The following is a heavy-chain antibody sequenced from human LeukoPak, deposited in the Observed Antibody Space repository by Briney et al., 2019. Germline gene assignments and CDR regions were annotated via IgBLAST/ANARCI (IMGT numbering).Heavy chain of an antibody. J-gene: IGHJ6*02. CDR3: ARGLDYYAMDV. CDR1: GFTFSAYW. CDR2: INSDGTST. Sequence: GGSLRLSCAASGFTFSAYWMHWVRQAPGNGLLWVSRINSDGTSTNYADSVRGRFTISRDNAKTTLYLQMKSLRAEDTAVYYCARGLDYYAMDVWGQGTTVAVSS. V-gene: IGHV3-74*01.